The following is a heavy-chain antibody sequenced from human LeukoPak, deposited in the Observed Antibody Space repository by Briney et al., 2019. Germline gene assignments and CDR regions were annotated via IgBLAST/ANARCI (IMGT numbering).Heavy chain of an antibody. J-gene: IGHJ6*03. V-gene: IGHV1-69*13. Sequence: GASVKVSCKASGGTFSSYVISWVRQAPGQGLEWMGGINPTFDTANYAQNFQGRVTSTADESPSTTYLELSSLRCEDTAVFYRVREDIVVLPAAMPHGYYCMDGRLEGATVSICS. D-gene: IGHD2-2*01. CDR3: VREDIVVLPAAMPHGYYCMDG. CDR2: INPTFDTA. CDR1: GGTFSSYV.